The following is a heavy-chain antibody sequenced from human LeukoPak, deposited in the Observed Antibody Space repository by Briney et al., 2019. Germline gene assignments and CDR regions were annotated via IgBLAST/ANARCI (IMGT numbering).Heavy chain of an antibody. CDR3: ARGRLRGVRGAIPYYFDY. CDR2: IYYSGTT. V-gene: IGHV4-59*01. D-gene: IGHD3-10*01. CDR1: GGSISSYY. Sequence: SETLSLTCTVSGGSISSYYWNWIRQPPGKGLEWIGYIYYSGTTNYNPSLKSRVSMSVDTSKNQFSLKLSSVTAADTAVYYCARGRLRGVRGAIPYYFDYWGQGTLVTVSS. J-gene: IGHJ4*02.